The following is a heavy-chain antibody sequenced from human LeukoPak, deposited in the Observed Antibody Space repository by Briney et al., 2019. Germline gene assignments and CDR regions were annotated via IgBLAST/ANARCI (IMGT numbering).Heavy chain of an antibody. J-gene: IGHJ4*02. CDR3: ARGGAAAGTRSNFDY. V-gene: IGHV1-18*01. CDR2: ISAYNGNT. CDR1: GYTFTSYG. Sequence: SVKVSCKASGYTFTSYGISWVRQAPGQGLEWMGWISAYNGNTNYAQKLQGRVTMTTDTSTSTAYMELRSLRSDDTAVYYCARGGAAAGTRSNFDYWGQGTLVTVSS. D-gene: IGHD6-13*01.